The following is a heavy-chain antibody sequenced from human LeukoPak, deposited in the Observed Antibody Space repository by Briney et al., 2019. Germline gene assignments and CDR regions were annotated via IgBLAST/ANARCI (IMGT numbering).Heavy chain of an antibody. CDR3: ARDRGSYPYYFDD. Sequence: GSLRLSCAASGFTFSSYSMNWVRQAPGKGLEWVSSISSSSSYIYYADSVKGRFTISRDNAKNTLYLQMSSLRAEDTAVYYCARDRGSYPYYFDDWGQGTLVTVSS. CDR2: ISSSSSYI. D-gene: IGHD1-26*01. J-gene: IGHJ4*02. CDR1: GFTFSSYS. V-gene: IGHV3-21*01.